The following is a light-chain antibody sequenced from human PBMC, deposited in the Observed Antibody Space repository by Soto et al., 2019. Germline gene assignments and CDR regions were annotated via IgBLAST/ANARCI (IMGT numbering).Light chain of an antibody. CDR3: QKYNSAPLT. J-gene: IGKJ4*01. CDR2: AAS. V-gene: IGKV1-27*01. CDR1: QGISNY. Sequence: DLQMTQSPSSLSASVGDRVTITFRASQGISNYLAWYQQKPGKVPKLLIYAASTLQSGVPSRFSGSGSGTDFPLTISRLQPEYVATYYCQKYNSAPLTFGGGTKVELK.